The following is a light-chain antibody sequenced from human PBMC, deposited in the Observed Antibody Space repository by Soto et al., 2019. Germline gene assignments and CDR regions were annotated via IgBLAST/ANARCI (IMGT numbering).Light chain of an antibody. CDR1: QSISDT. CDR2: DAS. Sequence: EIVMTQSPATLSVSPGGRAPLSWRASQSISDTLAWYQQKPGQTPRLLIYDASNRATGIPARFSGSGSETDCTLTISSLEPEDVAVYYCQHRMNWPLTLCQGTRLEIK. CDR3: QHRMNWPLT. V-gene: IGKV3-11*01. J-gene: IGKJ5*01.